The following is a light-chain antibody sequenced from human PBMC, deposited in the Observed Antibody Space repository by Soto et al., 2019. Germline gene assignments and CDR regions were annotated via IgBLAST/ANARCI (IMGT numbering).Light chain of an antibody. V-gene: IGKV3-20*01. CDR1: QSVSSSY. CDR3: QHYGSSLWT. J-gene: IGKJ1*01. CDR2: GAS. Sequence: EIVLTQSPGTLSLSPGERATLSCRASQSVSSSYLAWYQQKPGQAPRLLIYGASSSATGIPDRFSGNGSGTDCTLTISRLEPEDFAVYYCQHYGSSLWTFGQGTKVEIK.